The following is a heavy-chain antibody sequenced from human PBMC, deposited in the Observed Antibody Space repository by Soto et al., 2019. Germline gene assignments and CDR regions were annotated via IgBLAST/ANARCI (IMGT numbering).Heavy chain of an antibody. J-gene: IGHJ4*02. CDR3: ARGTFGPDY. CDR2: ISGSGGST. V-gene: IGHV3-23*01. Sequence: GGSLRLSCAASGFTFSDYGMSWVRQAPGKGLEWVSSISGSGGSTYYADSVKGRFTISRDNSKNTSSLQMNSLSADDTAIYFCARGTFGPDYWGQGILVTVSS. CDR1: GFTFSDYG. D-gene: IGHD3-10*01.